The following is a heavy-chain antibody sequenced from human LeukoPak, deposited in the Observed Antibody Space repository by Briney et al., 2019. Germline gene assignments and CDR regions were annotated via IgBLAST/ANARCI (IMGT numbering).Heavy chain of an antibody. Sequence: GESLKISCKASGYDFTNKWIAWVRQMPGKGLEWMGIIYPGDSDTTYSPSFQGQVTISADKSISTAYLQWSSLKASDTAMYYCARRRDGYNYVGTDYWGQGTLVTVSS. D-gene: IGHD5-24*01. J-gene: IGHJ4*02. CDR1: GYDFTNKW. CDR2: IYPGDSDT. CDR3: ARRRDGYNYVGTDY. V-gene: IGHV5-51*01.